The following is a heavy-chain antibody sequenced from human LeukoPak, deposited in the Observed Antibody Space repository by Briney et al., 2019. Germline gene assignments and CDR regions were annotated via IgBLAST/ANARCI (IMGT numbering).Heavy chain of an antibody. V-gene: IGHV3-21*01. CDR2: ISSSSGYI. CDR1: GFTFSSYS. CDR3: ARVRLLRGVYYYGMDV. Sequence: GGSLRLSCAASGFTFSSYSMNWVRQAPGKGLEWVSSISSSSGYIYYADSVKGRFTISRDNAKNSLYLQMNSLRAEDTAVYYCARVRLLRGVYYYGMDVWGQGTTVTVSS. D-gene: IGHD2-8*02. J-gene: IGHJ6*02.